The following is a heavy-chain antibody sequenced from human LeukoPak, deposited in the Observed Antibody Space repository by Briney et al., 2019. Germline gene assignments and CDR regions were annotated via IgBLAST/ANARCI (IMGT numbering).Heavy chain of an antibody. CDR1: GFSLSSTGVG. CDR3: AHRRFYYGSGTYYSLHNWFDP. J-gene: IGHJ5*02. Sequence: SGPTLVKPTQTLTLTCTFSGFSLSSTGVGVGWIRQPPGKALEWLALIYWDDDKRYSPSLKSRLTITKDTSKNQVVLTMTNVDPVDTATYYCAHRRFYYGSGTYYSLHNWFDPWGQGTLVTVSS. V-gene: IGHV2-5*02. D-gene: IGHD3-10*01. CDR2: IYWDDDK.